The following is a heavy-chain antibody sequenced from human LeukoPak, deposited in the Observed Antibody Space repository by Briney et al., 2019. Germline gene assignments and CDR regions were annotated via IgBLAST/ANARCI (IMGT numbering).Heavy chain of an antibody. CDR3: ARDDCNSTSCSVFDY. J-gene: IGHJ4*02. V-gene: IGHV3-48*03. Sequence: PGGSLRLSCAASGFTFSSYEMNWVRQAPGKGLEWVSYISSSGSNIYYADSVKGRFTISRHKAKNSMYLQMNSLRAEDTAVYYCARDDCNSTSCSVFDYWGQGTLVTVSS. CDR2: ISSSGSNI. CDR1: GFTFSSYE. D-gene: IGHD2-2*01.